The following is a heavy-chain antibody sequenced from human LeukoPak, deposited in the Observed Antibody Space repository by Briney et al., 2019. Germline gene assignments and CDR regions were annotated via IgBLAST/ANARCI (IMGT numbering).Heavy chain of an antibody. CDR1: GYSFTKFG. CDR3: ARVGSAYGDPLEYDY. CDR2: ISAHSGKT. D-gene: IGHD4-17*01. J-gene: IGHJ4*02. V-gene: IGHV1-18*01. Sequence: ASVKVSCKASGYSFTKFGISWVRQARGQGLEWMGCISAHSGKTNYAPKLQDRATMTTDTSTSTAYMELRSLTSDDTAIYYCARVGSAYGDPLEYDYWGQGTLVIVSS.